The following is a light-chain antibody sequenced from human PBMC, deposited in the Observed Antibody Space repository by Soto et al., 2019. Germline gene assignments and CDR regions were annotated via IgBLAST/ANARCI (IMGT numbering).Light chain of an antibody. CDR2: AAS. Sequence: EIVMTQSPATLSVSPGERATLSCRASQSVSSYYLAWYQQKPGQAPRLLIYAASSRATGIPDRFSGGGSGTDFTLTISSLEPEDFAVYYCQQRSNWPPTFGQGTRLEI. V-gene: IGKV3D-20*02. J-gene: IGKJ5*01. CDR1: QSVSSYY. CDR3: QQRSNWPPT.